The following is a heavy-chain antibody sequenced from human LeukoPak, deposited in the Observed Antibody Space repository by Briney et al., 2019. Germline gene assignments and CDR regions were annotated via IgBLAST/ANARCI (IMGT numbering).Heavy chain of an antibody. Sequence: GGSLRLSCAASGFTFSSYWMHWVRQAPGKGLVWVSRINTDGSTTTYADSVKGRFTISRDNAKNTLYLQLNSLRAEDTAVYYCAKPLYYDFWSGPPGDAFDIWGQGTMVTVSS. CDR2: INTDGSTT. J-gene: IGHJ3*02. V-gene: IGHV3-74*01. CDR1: GFTFSSYW. CDR3: AKPLYYDFWSGPPGDAFDI. D-gene: IGHD3-3*01.